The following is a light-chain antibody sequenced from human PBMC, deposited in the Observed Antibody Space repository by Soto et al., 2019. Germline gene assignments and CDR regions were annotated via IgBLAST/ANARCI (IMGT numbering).Light chain of an antibody. CDR3: QQYGSSPPALT. CDR2: GAS. V-gene: IGKV3-20*01. Sequence: EIVLTQSPGTLSLSPGERPTLSCRASQSVSSSYLAWYQQKPGQAPXXLXYGASSRATGIPDRFSGSGSGTDFTRTISRLEPEDFAVYYCQQYGSSPPALTFGGGTKVDIK. CDR1: QSVSSSY. J-gene: IGKJ4*01.